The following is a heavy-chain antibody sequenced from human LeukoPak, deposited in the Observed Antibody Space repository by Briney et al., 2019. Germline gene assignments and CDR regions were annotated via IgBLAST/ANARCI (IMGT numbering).Heavy chain of an antibody. V-gene: IGHV3-21*01. Sequence: GGSLRLSCAASGFNFSTYSMSWVRQAPGKGLEWVSCITSSSSYIYYADSLKGRFTISRDNAKNSLYLQMNSLRAEDTAVYYCASYLVGAKRSFDYWGQGTLVTVSS. CDR2: ITSSSSYI. CDR3: ASYLVGAKRSFDY. CDR1: GFNFSTYS. J-gene: IGHJ4*02. D-gene: IGHD1-26*01.